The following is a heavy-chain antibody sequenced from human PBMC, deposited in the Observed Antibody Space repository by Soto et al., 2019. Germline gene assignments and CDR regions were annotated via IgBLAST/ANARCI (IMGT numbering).Heavy chain of an antibody. J-gene: IGHJ4*02. CDR1: GASIGSGTYY. CDR3: ARGTRPDTRFGESIFDF. V-gene: IGHV4-31*03. Sequence: QVQLPESGPGLVKPSQTLSLTCTVSGASIGSGTYYWHWIRQHPGKGLEWIGWLAHRGGTYYNPSLRSRMTISVATSKDQFSLRLTSVTAADTAVYYCARGTRPDTRFGESIFDFWGQGTLVTVSS. D-gene: IGHD3-10*01. CDR2: LAHRGGT.